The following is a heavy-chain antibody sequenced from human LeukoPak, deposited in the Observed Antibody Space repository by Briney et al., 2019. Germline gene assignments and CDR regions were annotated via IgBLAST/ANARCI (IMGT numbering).Heavy chain of an antibody. D-gene: IGHD6-6*01. Sequence: SQTLSLTCTVSGGSISSGGYYWSWIRQPPGKGLEWIGYIYHSGSTYYNPSLKSRVTISVDRSKNQFSLKLSSVTAADTAVYYCARGDEYSSSVYDYWGQGTLVTVSS. V-gene: IGHV4-30-2*01. CDR3: ARGDEYSSSVYDY. CDR2: IYHSGST. CDR1: GGSISSGGYY. J-gene: IGHJ4*02.